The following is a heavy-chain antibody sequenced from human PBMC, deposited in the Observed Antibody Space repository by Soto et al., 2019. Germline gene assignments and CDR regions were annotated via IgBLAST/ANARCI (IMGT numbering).Heavy chain of an antibody. D-gene: IGHD6-19*01. CDR3: ARARAVAGNYGMDV. Sequence: GGSLRLSCAVSGFSVTTNYMTWVRQAPGRGLKWVSIIYSGGTTYYADSVKGRFTISRDNSKLHLQMNSLRVEDTAVYYCARARAVAGNYGMDVWGQGTTVTVSS. CDR1: GFSVTTNY. V-gene: IGHV3-53*01. CDR2: IYSGGTT. J-gene: IGHJ6*02.